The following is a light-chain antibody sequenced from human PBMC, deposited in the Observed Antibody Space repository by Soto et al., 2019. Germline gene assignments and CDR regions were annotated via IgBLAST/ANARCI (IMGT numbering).Light chain of an antibody. V-gene: IGLV1-44*01. J-gene: IGLJ2*01. CDR1: SSNIGGNT. CDR2: SNN. CDR3: AAWDDSLNAVV. Sequence: QPVLTQPPSASGTPGQRVTISCSGSSSNIGGNTVNWYQQLPGTAPRVLIYSNNQRPSGVPDRFSGSKSGTSASLAISGLQSEDEADYYCAAWDDSLNAVVFGGGTKVTVL.